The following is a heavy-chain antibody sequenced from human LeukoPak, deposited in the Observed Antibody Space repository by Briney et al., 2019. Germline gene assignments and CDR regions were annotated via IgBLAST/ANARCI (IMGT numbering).Heavy chain of an antibody. CDR3: ARTSMAAAALFEV. CDR2: INPNSGGT. V-gene: IGHV1-2*04. CDR1: GYTFTGYY. D-gene: IGHD6-13*01. Sequence: ASVKVSCKASGYTFTGYYMHWVRQAPGQGLERMGWINPNSGGTNYAQKFQGWVTMTRDTSISTAYMELSRLRSDDTAVYYCARTSMAAAALFEVWGQGTLVTVSS. J-gene: IGHJ4*02.